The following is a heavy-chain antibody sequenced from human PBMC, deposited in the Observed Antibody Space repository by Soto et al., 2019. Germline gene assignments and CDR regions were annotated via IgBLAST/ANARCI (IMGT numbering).Heavy chain of an antibody. CDR3: ARGLRGHYYYYYYYMDV. J-gene: IGHJ6*03. Sequence: SETLSLTCAVYGGSFSGYYWSWIRQPPGKGLEWIGEINHSGSTNYNPSLKSRVTISVDTSKNQLSLKLSSVTAADTAVYYCARGLRGHYYYYYYYMDVWGKGTTVTVSS. CDR1: GGSFSGYY. V-gene: IGHV4-34*01. CDR2: INHSGST.